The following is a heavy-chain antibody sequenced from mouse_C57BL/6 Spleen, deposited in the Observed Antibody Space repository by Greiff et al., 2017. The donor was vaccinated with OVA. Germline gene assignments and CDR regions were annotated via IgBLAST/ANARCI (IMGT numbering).Heavy chain of an antibody. D-gene: IGHD2-13*01. CDR2: IRSKSNNYAT. CDR3: VRHGGDVEAMDY. Sequence: EVKLVESGGGLVQPKGSLKLSCAASGFSFNTYAMNWVRQAPGQGLEWVARIRSKSNNYATYYADSVKDRFTISRDDSESMLYLQMNNLKTEDTAMYYCVRHGGDVEAMDYWGQGTSVTVSS. V-gene: IGHV10-1*01. J-gene: IGHJ4*01. CDR1: GFSFNTYA.